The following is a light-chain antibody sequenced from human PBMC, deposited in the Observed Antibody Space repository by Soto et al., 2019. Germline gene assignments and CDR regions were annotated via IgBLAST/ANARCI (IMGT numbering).Light chain of an antibody. CDR3: QQYYSFPRT. V-gene: IGKV1-5*01. CDR2: DAS. CDR1: QTILSW. Sequence: DIQMTQSPSTLSASLGDRVTMTCRASQTILSWLSCYQQKPGKAPKLLIYDASSLESGVPSRLSGSGSGTDFTLTISCLQSEDFATYYCQQYYSFPRTFGQGTKVDI. J-gene: IGKJ1*01.